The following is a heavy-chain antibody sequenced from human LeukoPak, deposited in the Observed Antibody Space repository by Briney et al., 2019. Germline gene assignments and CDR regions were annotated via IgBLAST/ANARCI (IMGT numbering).Heavy chain of an antibody. CDR1: GGTFSSYA. CDR2: IIPIFGTA. V-gene: IGHV1-69*13. D-gene: IGHD3-22*01. Sequence: SVKVSCKASGGTFSSYAISWVRQAPGQGLEWMGGIIPIFGTANYAQKFQGRVTITADESMSTAYMELSSLRSEDTAVYYCAKDEYYYDSSGYLGDYGMDVWGQGTTVTVSS. J-gene: IGHJ6*02. CDR3: AKDEYYYDSSGYLGDYGMDV.